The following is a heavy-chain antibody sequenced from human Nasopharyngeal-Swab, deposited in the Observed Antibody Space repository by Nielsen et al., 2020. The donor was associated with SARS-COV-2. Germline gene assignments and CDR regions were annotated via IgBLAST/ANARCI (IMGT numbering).Heavy chain of an antibody. CDR3: ARGGLSLGYSYDYYYYGMDV. CDR2: IYYSGST. V-gene: IGHV4-59*13. J-gene: IGHJ6*02. D-gene: IGHD5-18*01. CDR1: GGSISSYY. Sequence: SETLSLTCPVSGGSISSYYWSWIRQPPGKGLEWIGYIYYSGSTNYNPSLKSRVTISVDTSKNQFSLKLSSVTAADTAVYYCARGGLSLGYSYDYYYYGMDVWGQGTTVTVSS.